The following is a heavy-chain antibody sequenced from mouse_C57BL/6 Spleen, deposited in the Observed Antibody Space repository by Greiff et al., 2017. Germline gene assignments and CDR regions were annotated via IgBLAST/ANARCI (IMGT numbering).Heavy chain of an antibody. CDR1: GFTFSDYG. D-gene: IGHD2-4*01. CDR2: ISSGSSTI. J-gene: IGHJ4*01. CDR3: APIYYDYDGAMDY. V-gene: IGHV5-17*01. Sequence: EVKLVESGGGLVKPGGSLKLSCAASGFTFSDYGMHWVRQAPEKGLEWVAYISSGSSTIYYADTVKGRFTISRDNAKNTLFLQMTSLRSEDTAMYYCAPIYYDYDGAMDYWGQGTAVTVSS.